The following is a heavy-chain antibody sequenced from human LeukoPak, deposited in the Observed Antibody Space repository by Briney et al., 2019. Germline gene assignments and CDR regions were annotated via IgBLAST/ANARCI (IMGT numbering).Heavy chain of an antibody. CDR2: ISGSGGST. V-gene: IGHV3-23*01. CDR1: GFTFSSYA. Sequence: PGGSLRLSCAASGFTFSSYAMSWVRQAPGKGLEWASAISGSGGSTYYADSVKGRFTISRDNSKNTLYLQMNSLRAEDTAVYYCAKKAYCGGDCYRPNFNWFDPWGQGTLVTVSS. J-gene: IGHJ5*02. D-gene: IGHD2-21*02. CDR3: AKKAYCGGDCYRPNFNWFDP.